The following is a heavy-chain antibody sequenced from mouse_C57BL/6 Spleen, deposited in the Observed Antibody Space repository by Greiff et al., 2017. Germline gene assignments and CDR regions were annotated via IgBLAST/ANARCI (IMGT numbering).Heavy chain of an antibody. V-gene: IGHV3-6*01. CDR1: GYSITSGYY. CDR3: ARGYDGYYEFAY. D-gene: IGHD2-3*01. CDR2: ISYDGSN. Sequence: EVQLVESGPGLVKPSQSLSLTCSVTGYSITSGYYWNWIRQFPGNKLEWMGYISYDGSNNYNPSLKNRISITRDTSKNQFFLKLNSVTTEDTATYYCARGYDGYYEFAYWGQGTLVTVSA. J-gene: IGHJ3*01.